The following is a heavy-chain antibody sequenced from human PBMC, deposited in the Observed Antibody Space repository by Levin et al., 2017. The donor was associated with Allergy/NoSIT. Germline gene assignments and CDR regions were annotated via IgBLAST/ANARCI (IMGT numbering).Heavy chain of an antibody. CDR1: GYTFTSYD. D-gene: IGHD3-3*01. CDR3: ARELFPVYDFWSGYSILDY. Sequence: ASVKVSCKASGYTFTSYDINWVRQATGQGLEWMGWMNPNSGNTGYAQKFQGRVTMTRNTSISTAYMELSSLRSEDTAVYYCARELFPVYDFWSGYSILDYWGQGTLVTVSS. V-gene: IGHV1-8*01. CDR2: MNPNSGNT. J-gene: IGHJ4*02.